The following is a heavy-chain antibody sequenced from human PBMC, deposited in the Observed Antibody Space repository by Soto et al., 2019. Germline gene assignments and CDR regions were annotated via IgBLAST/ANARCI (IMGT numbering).Heavy chain of an antibody. CDR2: IYYSGST. J-gene: IGHJ5*02. CDR3: ARGRGYSYGLDP. V-gene: IGHV4-59*11. D-gene: IGHD5-18*01. Sequence: SETLSLTCTVSGGSISSHYWSWIRQPPGKGLEWIGYIYYSGSTNYNPSLKSRVTISVDRSKNQFSLKLSSVTAADTAVYYCARGRGYSYGLDPWGQGTLVTVSS. CDR1: GGSISSHY.